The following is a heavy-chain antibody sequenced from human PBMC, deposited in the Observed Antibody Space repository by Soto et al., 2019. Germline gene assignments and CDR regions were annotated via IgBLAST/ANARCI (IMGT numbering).Heavy chain of an antibody. CDR1: GFTFSSYS. CDR2: ISSSSSYI. D-gene: IGHD3-22*01. Sequence: PGGSLRLSCAASGFTFSSYSMNWVRQAPGKGLEWVSSISSSSSYIYYADSVKGRFTISRDNSKNTLYLQMNSLRAEDTAVYYCAKDLNMIVVVTGYYFDYWGQGTLVTVSS. CDR3: AKDLNMIVVVTGYYFDY. V-gene: IGHV3-21*01. J-gene: IGHJ4*02.